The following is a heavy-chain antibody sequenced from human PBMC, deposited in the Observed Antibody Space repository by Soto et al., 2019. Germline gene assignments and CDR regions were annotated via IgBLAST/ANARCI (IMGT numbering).Heavy chain of an antibody. J-gene: IGHJ3*02. D-gene: IGHD5-18*01. V-gene: IGHV3-11*06. CDR3: ARSREDTAMPVIAFDI. Sequence: GGSLRLSCAASGFTFSYYYMSWIRQAPGKGLEWVSYISSSSSYTNYADSVKGRFTISRDNAKNSLYLQMNSLRAEDTAVYYCARSREDTAMPVIAFDIWGQGTMVTISS. CDR1: GFTFSYYY. CDR2: ISSSSSYT.